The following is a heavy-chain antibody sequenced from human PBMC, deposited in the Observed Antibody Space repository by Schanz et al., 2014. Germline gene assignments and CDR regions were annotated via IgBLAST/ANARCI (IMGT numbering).Heavy chain of an antibody. J-gene: IGHJ5*02. CDR3: AREGTIIRGLTGWFDP. CDR1: GYTFTDYH. CDR2: INPNSGGT. V-gene: IGHV1-2*06. D-gene: IGHD3-10*01. Sequence: QVQLVQSGPAVKKPGASVKVSCKASGYTFTDYHIHWVRQAPGQGLEWMGRINPNSGGTNFAQKVQGRVTVTRDTSISTAYMELGSLRFDDTAVYYCAREGTIIRGLTGWFDPWGQGTLVTVSS.